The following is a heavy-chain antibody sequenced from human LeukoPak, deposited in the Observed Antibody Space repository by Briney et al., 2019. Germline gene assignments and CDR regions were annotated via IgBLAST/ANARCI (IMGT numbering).Heavy chain of an antibody. Sequence: GGSLRLSCAASGFTVSGNYMSWLRQAPGKGLEWVSVIYSGGNTYYADSVKGRFTISRDNSKNTLYLQMNSLRAEDTAMYHCARGTVGSIAAAGNYYYYYMDVWGKGTTVTVSS. J-gene: IGHJ6*03. V-gene: IGHV3-53*01. CDR3: ARGTVGSIAAAGNYYYYYMDV. CDR2: IYSGGNT. CDR1: GFTVSGNY. D-gene: IGHD6-13*01.